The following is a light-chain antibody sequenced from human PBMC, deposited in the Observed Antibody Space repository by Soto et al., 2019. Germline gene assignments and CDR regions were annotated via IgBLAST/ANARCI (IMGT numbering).Light chain of an antibody. CDR2: EVT. V-gene: IGLV2-8*01. CDR1: SSEVGGYNY. J-gene: IGLJ3*02. Sequence: QSVLTQPPSASGSPGQSVTISCTGTSSEVGGYNYVSWYQQYPGRAPKLMIYEVTKRPSGAPDRFSGSKSGNTASLTVSGLQAEDEADYYCSSYAASNNFYFVFGGGTQLTVL. CDR3: SSYAASNNFYFV.